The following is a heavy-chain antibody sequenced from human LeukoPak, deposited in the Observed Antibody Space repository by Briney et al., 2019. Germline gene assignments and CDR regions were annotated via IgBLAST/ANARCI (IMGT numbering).Heavy chain of an antibody. CDR3: ARKSEYSSSSGDY. V-gene: IGHV3-21*01. Sequence: GGSLRLSCAASGFTFSSYSMNWVRQAPGKGLEWVSSISSSSSYIYYADSVKGRFTISRDNAKNSLYLQMNSLRAEDTAVYYCARKSEYSSSSGDYWGQGTLVIVSS. J-gene: IGHJ4*02. D-gene: IGHD6-6*01. CDR1: GFTFSSYS. CDR2: ISSSSSYI.